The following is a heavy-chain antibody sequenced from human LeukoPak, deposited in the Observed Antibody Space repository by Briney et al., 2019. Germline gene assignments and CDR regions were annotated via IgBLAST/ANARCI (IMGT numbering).Heavy chain of an antibody. CDR1: GFIFGTYG. Sequence: GGSPRLSCAASGFIFGTYGMHWVRQAPGKGLEWVAAISPDGSNKYYADSVKGRFTIFRDNSGNTLYVQMNNLKDEDTAVYYCAKGPNIYGSGTRSWLDPWGQGTLVTVSS. CDR2: ISPDGSNK. J-gene: IGHJ5*02. D-gene: IGHD3-10*01. CDR3: AKGPNIYGSGTRSWLDP. V-gene: IGHV3-30*18.